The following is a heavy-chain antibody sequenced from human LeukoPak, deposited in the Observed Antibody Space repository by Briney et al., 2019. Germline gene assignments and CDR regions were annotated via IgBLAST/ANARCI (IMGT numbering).Heavy chain of an antibody. CDR1: GFTCSNYG. D-gene: IGHD2-21*01. J-gene: IGHJ4*01. V-gene: IGHV3-30*18. CDR2: ISHDGTNK. Sequence: GGSLSFSCAASGFTCSNYGLHWVRQAPGKGLEWVAIISHDGTNKYHADSVKGRFTISRDNSKNTLYLQMNTLRAEDTAVYYCAKDLCGGASYSFDFWG. CDR3: AKDLCGGASYSFDF.